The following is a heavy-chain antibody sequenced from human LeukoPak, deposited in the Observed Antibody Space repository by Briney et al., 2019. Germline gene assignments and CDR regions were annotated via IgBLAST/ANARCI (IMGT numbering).Heavy chain of an antibody. Sequence: GASVKVSCKASGGTFSSYAISWVRQAPGQGLEWMGGIIPIFGTANYAQKFQGRVTITADESTSTAYMELSSLRSEDTAVYYCASAAKLAYCGGDCLTLDYWGQGTLVTVSS. J-gene: IGHJ4*02. V-gene: IGHV1-69*01. CDR2: IIPIFGTA. CDR1: GGTFSSYA. D-gene: IGHD2-21*01. CDR3: ASAAKLAYCGGDCLTLDY.